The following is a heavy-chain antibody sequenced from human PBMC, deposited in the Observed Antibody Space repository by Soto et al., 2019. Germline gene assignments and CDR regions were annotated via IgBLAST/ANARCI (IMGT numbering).Heavy chain of an antibody. CDR1: GYSISNSNW. J-gene: IGHJ3*02. D-gene: IGHD6-13*01. CDR3: ARIAPTAAGPHEAFDI. Sequence: QVQLQESGPGLVKPSDTLSLTCAVSGYSISNSNWWGWIRQPPGKGLEWIGYIYYSGSTYYNPSLKSRVTMSLDTSRNQFSLKLSSVTAVDTAVYYCARIAPTAAGPHEAFDIWGQGTMVTVSS. V-gene: IGHV4-28*01. CDR2: IYYSGST.